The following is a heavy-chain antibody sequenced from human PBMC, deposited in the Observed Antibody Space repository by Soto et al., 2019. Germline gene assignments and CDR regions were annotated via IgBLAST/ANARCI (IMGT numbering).Heavy chain of an antibody. V-gene: IGHV1-3*01. CDR2: INAASGKT. CDR3: ARGHDDFWSGSTLVINP. J-gene: IGHJ5*02. CDR1: GYSFTANV. D-gene: IGHD3-3*01. Sequence: QVHLVQSGAEVKKPGASVKVSCKASGYSFTANVLHWVRQAPGQRPEWMGWINAASGKTKYSQNFQGRVTITRDTSATTTYMELSSLTSEDTAMYYCARGHDDFWSGSTLVINPWGQGTLVLVSS.